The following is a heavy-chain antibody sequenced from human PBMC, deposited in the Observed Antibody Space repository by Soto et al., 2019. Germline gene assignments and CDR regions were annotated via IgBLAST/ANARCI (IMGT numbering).Heavy chain of an antibody. D-gene: IGHD3-16*01. V-gene: IGHV3-23*01. CDR1: GFTFSSYA. CDR2: ISGSGGST. CDR3: AKDGAGGGNCDC. Sequence: EVQLLESGGGLVQPGGSLRLSCAASGFTFSSYAMSWVRQAPGKGLEWVSAISGSGGSTYYADSVKGRFTISRDNSKNRLYLQMNSLRAEDTAVYYCAKDGAGGGNCDCWGQGTLVTVSS. J-gene: IGHJ4*02.